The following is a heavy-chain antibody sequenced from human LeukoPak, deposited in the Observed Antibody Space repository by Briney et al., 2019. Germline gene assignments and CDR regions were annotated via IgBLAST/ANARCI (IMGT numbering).Heavy chain of an antibody. CDR3: AREWQQLVGSVFDY. D-gene: IGHD6-13*01. CDR1: GFTFSSYA. Sequence: GSLRLSCAASGFTFSSYAMHWFRHAPGKGLEWVAVISYDGSNKYYADSVKGRFTISRDNSKNTLYLQMNSLRAEDTAVYYCAREWQQLVGSVFDYWGQGTLVTVSS. CDR2: ISYDGSNK. V-gene: IGHV3-30*01. J-gene: IGHJ4*02.